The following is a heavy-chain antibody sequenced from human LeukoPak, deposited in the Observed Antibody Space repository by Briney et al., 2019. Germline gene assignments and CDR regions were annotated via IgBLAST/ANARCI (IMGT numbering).Heavy chain of an antibody. D-gene: IGHD3-3*01. J-gene: IGHJ4*02. CDR3: ASQYYDFWSGYSHPFDY. CDR1: GYTFTSYY. Sequence: ASVKVSCKASGYTFTSYYMHWVRQAPGQGLEWMGIINPSGGSTSYAQKFQGRVTMTRDTSTSTVYMELSSLRSEDTAVYYCASQYYDFWSGYSHPFDYWGQGTLVTVSS. V-gene: IGHV1-46*01. CDR2: INPSGGST.